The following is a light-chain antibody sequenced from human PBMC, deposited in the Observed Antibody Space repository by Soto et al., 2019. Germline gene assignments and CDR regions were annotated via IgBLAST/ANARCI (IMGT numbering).Light chain of an antibody. V-gene: IGLV2-14*03. CDR2: DVT. J-gene: IGLJ3*02. Sequence: QSALTQPASVSGSPGQSITISCTGTSSDVGGYDHVSWYQQHPGKAPKPIIYDVTVRPSGISRRFSGSKSDNTASLAVSGLQPEDEADYYCSSYTNKDTLLFGGGTKLTVL. CDR3: SSYTNKDTLL. CDR1: SSDVGGYDH.